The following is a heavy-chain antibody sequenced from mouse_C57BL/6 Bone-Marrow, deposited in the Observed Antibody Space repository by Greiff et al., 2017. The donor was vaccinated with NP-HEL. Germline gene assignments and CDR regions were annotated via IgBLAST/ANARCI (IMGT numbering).Heavy chain of an antibody. CDR2: ISSGGDYI. CDR3: TSDYYGSTYWYFDV. V-gene: IGHV5-9-1*02. J-gene: IGHJ1*03. CDR1: GFTFSSYA. Sequence: EVKLVESGEGLVKPGGSLKLSCAASGFTFSSYAMSWVRQTPEKRLEWVAYISSGGDYIYYADTVKGRFTISRDNARNTLYLQMSSLKSEDTAMYYCTSDYYGSTYWYFDVWGTGTTVTVFS. D-gene: IGHD1-1*01.